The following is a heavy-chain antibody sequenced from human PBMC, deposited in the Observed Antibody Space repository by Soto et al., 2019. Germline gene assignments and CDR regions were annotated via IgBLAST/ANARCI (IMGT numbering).Heavy chain of an antibody. CDR2: IYSGDSDP. J-gene: IGHJ3*02. Sequence: GESLKISCKGSGSSFTSYWIGWVSQMPGKGLEWMGIIYSGDSDPRYSPSFQGQVNISADKSISAAYLQWSSLKASDTAMYYCARQGYRSGNACENAFDIWGQGAMVTVSS. CDR3: ARQGYRSGNACENAFDI. V-gene: IGHV5-51*01. D-gene: IGHD2-15*01. CDR1: GSSFTSYW.